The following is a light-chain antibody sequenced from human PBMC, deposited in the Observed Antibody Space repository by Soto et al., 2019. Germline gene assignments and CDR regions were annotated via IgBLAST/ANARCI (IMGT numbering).Light chain of an antibody. J-gene: IGKJ1*01. CDR1: QSVTSPF. V-gene: IGKV3-20*01. CDR3: QQYGSSPRT. Sequence: EIVLTQAPGTLSLSPGERDTLSCRASQSVTSPFLAWYQQKPGQPPRLLIYSASGRASGIPDRFSGSGSGTDFTLTISSLEPEDSAVYYCQQYGSSPRTFGQGTNVEV. CDR2: SAS.